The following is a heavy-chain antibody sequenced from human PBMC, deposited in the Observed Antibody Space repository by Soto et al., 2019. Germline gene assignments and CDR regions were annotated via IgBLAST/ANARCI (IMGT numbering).Heavy chain of an antibody. CDR1: GGSISSYY. D-gene: IGHD3-9*01. CDR2: IYYSGST. J-gene: IGHJ3*02. CDR3: ARRFQNYDILTGYDAFDI. V-gene: IGHV4-59*01. Sequence: SETLSLTCTVSGGSISSYYWSWIRQPPGKGLEWIGYIYYSGSTNYNPSLKSRVTISVDTSKNQFSLKLSSVTAADTAVYYCARRFQNYDILTGYDAFDIWGQGTMVT.